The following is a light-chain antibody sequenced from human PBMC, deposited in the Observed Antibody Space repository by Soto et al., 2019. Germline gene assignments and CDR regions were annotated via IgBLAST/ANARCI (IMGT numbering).Light chain of an antibody. Sequence: QSALTQPASVSGSPGQPITISCIGTSSDIGNYNLVSWYQQYPGKAPKLMIYQDRRRPSGVSNRFSGSKSGNTASLTISGLRAEDEGDYYCFSYAGSNTHVFGTGTKLTVL. J-gene: IGLJ1*01. CDR1: SSDIGNYNL. CDR2: QDR. CDR3: FSYAGSNTHV. V-gene: IGLV2-23*01.